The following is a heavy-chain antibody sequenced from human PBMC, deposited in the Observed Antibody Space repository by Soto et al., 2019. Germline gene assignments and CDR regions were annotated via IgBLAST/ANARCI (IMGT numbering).Heavy chain of an antibody. J-gene: IGHJ6*03. CDR3: ARREDNSGYAMPRNYYMDV. D-gene: IGHD5-12*01. Sequence: HPGGSLRLSCAASGFTFSSYWMSWVRQAPGKELEWVANIKQDGSEKYYVDSVKGRFTISRDNAKNSLYLQMNSLRAEDTAVYYCARREDNSGYAMPRNYYMDVWGKGTTVTVSS. CDR1: GFTFSSYW. CDR2: IKQDGSEK. V-gene: IGHV3-7*01.